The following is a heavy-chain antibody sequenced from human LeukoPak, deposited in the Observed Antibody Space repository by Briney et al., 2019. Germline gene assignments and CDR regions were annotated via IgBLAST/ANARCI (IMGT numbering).Heavy chain of an antibody. J-gene: IGHJ4*02. Sequence: SETLSLTCTVSGDSITNYFWSWIRQPPGKGLEWIGYIYYTGNTNYKPSLKSRVTISVDTSTNQFSLRLRSVTAADTAVYYCARGRVAYSAYYFDYWGRGTLVTVSS. CDR3: ARGRVAYSAYYFDY. CDR1: GDSITNYF. D-gene: IGHD2-15*01. V-gene: IGHV4-59*01. CDR2: IYYTGNT.